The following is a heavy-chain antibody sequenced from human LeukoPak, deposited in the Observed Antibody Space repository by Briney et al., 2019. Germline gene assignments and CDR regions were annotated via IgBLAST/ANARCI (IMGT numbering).Heavy chain of an antibody. V-gene: IGHV6-1*01. CDR1: GDSVSSNSAA. D-gene: IGHD5-18*01. CDR3: ARTTEGGYTYDYFYYYYMDV. J-gene: IGHJ6*03. Sequence: SQTLSPTCAISGDSVSSNSAAWNWIRQSPSRGLEWLGRTYYRSKWYNDYAVSVKSRITINPDTSKNQFSLQLNSVTPEDTAVYYCARTTEGGYTYDYFYYYYMDVWGKGTTVTISS. CDR2: TYYRSKWYN.